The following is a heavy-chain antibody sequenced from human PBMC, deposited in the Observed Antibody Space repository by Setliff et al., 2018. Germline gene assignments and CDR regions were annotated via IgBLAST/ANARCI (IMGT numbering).Heavy chain of an antibody. CDR2: IRSKANNYAT. CDR1: GFTFSGSA. CDR3: TKMVGGSRSSGSCYFDY. Sequence: GGSLRLSCAASGFTFSGSAMHWVRQASGKGLEWVGRIRSKANNYATAYAASLKGRFTISRDDSKNTAFLQMNSLKTEDTAVYYCTKMVGGSRSSGSCYFDYWGQGTLVTVSS. D-gene: IGHD2-15*01. J-gene: IGHJ4*02. V-gene: IGHV3-73*01.